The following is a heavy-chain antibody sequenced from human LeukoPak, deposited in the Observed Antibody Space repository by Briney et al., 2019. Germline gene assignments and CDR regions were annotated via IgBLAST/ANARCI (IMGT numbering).Heavy chain of an antibody. Sequence: GGSLRLSCAVSGITLSNYGMSLVRQAPGKGLEWVAGISGSGSSTNYADSVKGRFTISRDNPKNTLYLQMNSLRAEDTAVYFCAKRGVVIRVILVGFHKEAYYFDSWGQGALVTVSS. CDR3: AKRGVVIRVILVGFHKEAYYFDS. V-gene: IGHV3-23*01. J-gene: IGHJ4*02. CDR1: GITLSNYG. D-gene: IGHD3-22*01. CDR2: ISGSGSST.